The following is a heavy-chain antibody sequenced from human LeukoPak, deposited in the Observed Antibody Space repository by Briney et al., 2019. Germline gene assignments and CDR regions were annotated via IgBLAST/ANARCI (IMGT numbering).Heavy chain of an antibody. Sequence: GGSLRLSCVGSGFTFSSYWMTWVRQAPGKGLEWVATILPGGRESYRVDSVKGRFTISRDNAKNSLYLQMNILRAEDTAVYYCMSAHGYWGQGTLVTVTS. V-gene: IGHV3-7*01. CDR2: ILPGGRES. J-gene: IGHJ4*02. CDR1: GFTFSSYW. CDR3: MSAHGY.